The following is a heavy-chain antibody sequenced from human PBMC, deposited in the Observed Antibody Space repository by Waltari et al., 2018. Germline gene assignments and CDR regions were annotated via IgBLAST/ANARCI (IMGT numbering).Heavy chain of an antibody. Sequence: QVTLKESGPALVKPTQTLTLTCTFSGFSLSTSGMRVSWIRQPPGKALEWLARLDWDDDKFYSTSLKTRLTISKDTSKNQVVLTMTNMDPVDTATYYCARYSSSCYYVDYWGQGTLVTVSS. D-gene: IGHD6-13*01. CDR3: ARYSSSCYYVDY. V-gene: IGHV2-70*04. CDR1: GFSLSTSGMR. CDR2: LDWDDDK. J-gene: IGHJ4*02.